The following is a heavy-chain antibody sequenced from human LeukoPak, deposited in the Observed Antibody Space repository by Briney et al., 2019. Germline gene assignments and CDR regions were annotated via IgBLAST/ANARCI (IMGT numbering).Heavy chain of an antibody. J-gene: IGHJ6*02. D-gene: IGHD2-15*01. Sequence: GESLKISCKGSGYSFNNYWIGWVRQMSGKGLEWMGMIYAGDSDTRYSPSFQGQVSMSADKSIRTAYLQWNSLQASDTATYYCARLRGGTHGYGMDVWGQGTTVTVSS. CDR1: GYSFNNYW. V-gene: IGHV5-51*01. CDR2: IYAGDSDT. CDR3: ARLRGGTHGYGMDV.